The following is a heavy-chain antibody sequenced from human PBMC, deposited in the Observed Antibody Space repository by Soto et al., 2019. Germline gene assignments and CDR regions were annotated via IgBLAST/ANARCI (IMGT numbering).Heavy chain of an antibody. Sequence: EVQLLESGGGLVQPGRALRLSSAASGFTFSSYAMIWVRQAPGKGLEWVSAISGSGGSTYYADSVKGRFTISRYISKHTLYLQMNSLRAEDTAVYCCAKTGGVGATPYFDYWGQGTLVTVSS. D-gene: IGHD1-26*01. CDR1: GFTFSSYA. CDR2: ISGSGGST. CDR3: AKTGGVGATPYFDY. J-gene: IGHJ4*02. V-gene: IGHV3-23*01.